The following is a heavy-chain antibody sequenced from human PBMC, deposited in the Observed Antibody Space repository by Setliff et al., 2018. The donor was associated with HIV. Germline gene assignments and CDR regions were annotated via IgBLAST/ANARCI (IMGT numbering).Heavy chain of an antibody. D-gene: IGHD6-19*01. CDR2: IIPAFGTA. CDR3: ARDGLLVAGIRFDY. V-gene: IGHV1-69*05. CDR1: GGTLSSYA. J-gene: IGHJ4*01. Sequence: SVKVSCKTSGGTLSSYAVSWVRQAPGQGLEWMGGIIPAFGTAKYAQKFQGRVTITTDESTSTAYMELSGLSSEDPAVYFCARDGLLVAGIRFDYWGQGTLVTVSS.